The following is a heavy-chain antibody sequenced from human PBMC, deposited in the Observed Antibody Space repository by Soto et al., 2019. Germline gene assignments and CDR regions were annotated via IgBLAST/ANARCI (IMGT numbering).Heavy chain of an antibody. J-gene: IGHJ4*02. CDR3: ARDQYDILTGPNY. D-gene: IGHD3-9*01. CDR1: GFTFSGYA. CDR2: ISYDGSNK. V-gene: IGHV3-30-3*01. Sequence: HPGGSLRLSCAASGFTFSGYAMHWVRQAPGKGLEWVAVISYDGSNKYYADSVKGRFTISRDNSKNTLYLQMNGLRPEDAAVYYCARDQYDILTGPNYWGQGTLVTVSS.